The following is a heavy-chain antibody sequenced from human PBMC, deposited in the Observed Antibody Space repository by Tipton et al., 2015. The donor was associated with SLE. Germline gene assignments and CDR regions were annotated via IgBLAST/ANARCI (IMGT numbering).Heavy chain of an antibody. CDR1: GFTLSSYD. CDR2: INSAGET. V-gene: IGHV3-13*01. CDR3: ARGQGVRGIYMDV. Sequence: SLRLSCAAAGFTLSSYDMHWVRLVPGKGLGWVSSINSAGETYYADSVKGRFTISREHGKNSMDLQMDSLRVGDTSVFYCARGQGVRGIYMDVWAKGTTVTVSS. J-gene: IGHJ6*03. D-gene: IGHD3-10*01.